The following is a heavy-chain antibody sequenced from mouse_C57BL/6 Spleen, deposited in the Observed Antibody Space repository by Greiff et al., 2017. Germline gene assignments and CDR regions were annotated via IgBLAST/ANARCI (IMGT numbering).Heavy chain of an antibody. V-gene: IGHV5-6*01. D-gene: IGHD2-4*01. CDR2: ISSGGSYT. Sequence: EVQLVESEGDLVKPGGSLKLSCAASGFTFSSYGMSWVRQTPDKRLEWVATISSGGSYTYYPDSVKGRFTISRDNAKNTLYLQMSSLKSEDTAMYYCARHDYAFFDYWGQGTTLTVSS. CDR1: GFTFSSYG. J-gene: IGHJ2*01. CDR3: ARHDYAFFDY.